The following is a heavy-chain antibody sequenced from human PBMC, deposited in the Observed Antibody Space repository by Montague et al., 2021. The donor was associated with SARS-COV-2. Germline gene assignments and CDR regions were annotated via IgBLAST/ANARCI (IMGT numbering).Heavy chain of an antibody. Sequence: SLRLSCAASRLAFDGYAMHWVRQAPGKGLEWLTFISHDESNHRYADSVKGRFTISRDNSKNTLYLQMDSLRPKDTAVYYCAREGYRSGSFYIDYWGQGTLVTVSS. D-gene: IGHD1-26*01. V-gene: IGHV3-30*04. CDR1: RLAFDGYA. CDR3: AREGYRSGSFYIDY. J-gene: IGHJ4*01. CDR2: ISHDESNH.